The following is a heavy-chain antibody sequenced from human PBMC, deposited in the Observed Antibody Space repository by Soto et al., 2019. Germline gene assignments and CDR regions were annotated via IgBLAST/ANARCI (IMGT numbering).Heavy chain of an antibody. J-gene: IGHJ4*02. V-gene: IGHV3-23*01. CDR1: GITFSKYG. CDR2: ISNSDFGT. Sequence: EVQLLESGGGRVQPGESLTLSCAGSGITFSKYGMSWVRQAPGKGLEWVSIISNSDFGTTYADAVKGRFTISRDDSKNTLSLQMDSLRVEDSAVYYCAASSIYCSSASCYPTAHDFWGQGTLVSVSS. D-gene: IGHD2-2*01. CDR3: AASSIYCSSASCYPTAHDF.